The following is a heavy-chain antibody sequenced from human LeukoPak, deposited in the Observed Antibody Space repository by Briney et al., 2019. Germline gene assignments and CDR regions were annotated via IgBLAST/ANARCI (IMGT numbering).Heavy chain of an antibody. CDR3: ASPTTRRDGYSYGY. CDR1: GGSISSSSYY. V-gene: IGHV4-39*07. Sequence: SETLSLTCTVSGGSISSSSYYWGWIRQPPGKGLEWIGSIYYSGSTYYNPSLKSRVTISVDTSKNQFSLKLSSVTAADTAVYYCASPTTRRDGYSYGYWGQGTLVTVSS. J-gene: IGHJ4*02. CDR2: IYYSGST. D-gene: IGHD5-24*01.